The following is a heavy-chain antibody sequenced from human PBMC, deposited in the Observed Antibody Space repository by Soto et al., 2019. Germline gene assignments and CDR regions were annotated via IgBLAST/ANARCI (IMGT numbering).Heavy chain of an antibody. D-gene: IGHD6-6*01. CDR3: AKDQRGCVDSSYGGGFDY. J-gene: IGHJ4*02. CDR2: ISGSGGST. Sequence: EVQLLESGGGLVQPGGSLRLSCAASGFTFSSDAMSWVRRAPGKGLEWVSAISGSGGSTYYAHSVKGRLTISRDNSKNTLDLQMSSLRAEDTAVYYCAKDQRGCVDSSYGGGFDYGGQGTLVTVSS. CDR1: GFTFSSDA. V-gene: IGHV3-23*01.